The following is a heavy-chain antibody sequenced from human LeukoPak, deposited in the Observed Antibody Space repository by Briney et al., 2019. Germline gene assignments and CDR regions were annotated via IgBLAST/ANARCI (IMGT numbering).Heavy chain of an antibody. Sequence: ASVKVPCKASGYTFSSYGISWVRQAPGQGLEWMGWISTHNGNTNYAQKVQGRVTMTTDTSTSTAYMELRSLRSDDTALYYCAREETYGSGSPPDYWGQGTLVTVSS. CDR2: ISTHNGNT. CDR3: AREETYGSGSPPDY. CDR1: GYTFSSYG. D-gene: IGHD3-10*01. J-gene: IGHJ4*02. V-gene: IGHV1-18*01.